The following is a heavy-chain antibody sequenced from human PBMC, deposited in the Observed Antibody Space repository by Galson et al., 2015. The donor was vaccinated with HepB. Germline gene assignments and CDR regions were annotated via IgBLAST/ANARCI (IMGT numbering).Heavy chain of an antibody. CDR1: AFTFSSYT. Sequence: SLRLSCAASAFTFSSYTMNWVRQAPGKGLEWVSSISSSSSYIYYADSMKGRFTISRDNAKNSLFLQMNSLRAEDTAVYYCATSSARGSYAFDYWGQGTLVTVSS. CDR2: ISSSSSYI. V-gene: IGHV3-21*01. J-gene: IGHJ4*02. D-gene: IGHD1-26*01. CDR3: ATSSARGSYAFDY.